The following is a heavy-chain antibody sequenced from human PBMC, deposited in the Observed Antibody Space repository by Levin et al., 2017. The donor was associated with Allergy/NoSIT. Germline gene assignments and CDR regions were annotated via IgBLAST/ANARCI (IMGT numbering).Heavy chain of an antibody. Sequence: GGSLRLSCAASGFSFSSYGMHWVRQAPGKGLEWVAVISYDGSNKYYADSVKGRFTISRDNSKNTLYLQMNSLRAEDTAVYYCAKEVGVYYGSGSYRDYWGQGTLVTVSS. V-gene: IGHV3-30*18. J-gene: IGHJ4*02. CDR2: ISYDGSNK. CDR1: GFSFSSYG. CDR3: AKEVGVYYGSGSYRDY. D-gene: IGHD3-10*01.